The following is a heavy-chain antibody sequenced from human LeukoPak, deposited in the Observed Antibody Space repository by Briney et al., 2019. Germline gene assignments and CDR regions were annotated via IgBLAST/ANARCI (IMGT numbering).Heavy chain of an antibody. Sequence: SETLSLTCAVYGGSFSGYYWSWIRQPPGKGLEWIGEINHSGSTNYNPSLKSRVTISVDTSKNQFSLKLSSVTAADTAVYYCARHPHYYDSSGYYYYYYYMDVWGKGTTVTISS. J-gene: IGHJ6*03. D-gene: IGHD3-22*01. V-gene: IGHV4-34*01. CDR2: INHSGST. CDR1: GGSFSGYY. CDR3: ARHPHYYDSSGYYYYYYYMDV.